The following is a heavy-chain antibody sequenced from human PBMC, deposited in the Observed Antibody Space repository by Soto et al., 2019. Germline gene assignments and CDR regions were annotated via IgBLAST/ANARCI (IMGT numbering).Heavy chain of an antibody. CDR3: ARGTPLYYYYYYGMDV. CDR1: GGTFSSYA. Sequence: SVKVSCKASGGTFSSYAISWVRQAPGQGLEWMGGIIPIFGTANYAQKFQGRVTITADESTSTAYMELSSLRSEDTAVYYCARGTPLYYYYYYGMDVWGQGTTVTVSS. J-gene: IGHJ6*02. V-gene: IGHV1-69*13. CDR2: IIPIFGTA.